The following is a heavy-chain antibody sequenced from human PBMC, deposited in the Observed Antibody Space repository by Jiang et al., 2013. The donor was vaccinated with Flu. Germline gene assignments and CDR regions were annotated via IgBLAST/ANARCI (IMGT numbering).Heavy chain of an antibody. Sequence: GLVKPSETLSLTCTVSGGSISSYYWSWIRQPPGKGLEWIGYIYYSGSTNYNPSLKSRVTISVDTSKNQFSLELSSVTAADTAVYYCARVYYDFWSGYSEYFDYWGQGTLVTVSS. CDR2: IYYSGST. J-gene: IGHJ4*02. V-gene: IGHV4-59*01. CDR1: GGSISSYY. D-gene: IGHD3-3*01. CDR3: ARVYYDFWSGYSEYFDY.